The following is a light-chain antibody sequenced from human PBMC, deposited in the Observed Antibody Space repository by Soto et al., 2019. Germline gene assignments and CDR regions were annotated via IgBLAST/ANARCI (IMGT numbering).Light chain of an antibody. V-gene: IGKV1-39*01. CDR3: QQSYNTPFT. CDR2: AAS. J-gene: IGKJ3*01. CDR1: QSIATY. Sequence: DIQMTQSPSSLSASVGDRVTITCRSGQSIATYLNWYQQKPGTAPKLLIYAASSLQSGVPSRFSGSGSGTDFTLTISSLQPEDFATYYCQQSYNTPFTFGPGTKVDIK.